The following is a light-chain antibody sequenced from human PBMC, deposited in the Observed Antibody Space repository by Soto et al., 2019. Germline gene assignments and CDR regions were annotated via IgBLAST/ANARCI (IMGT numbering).Light chain of an antibody. V-gene: IGKV1-5*03. CDR1: HSISSW. CDR2: KAS. J-gene: IGKJ1*01. Sequence: DIQMTQSPSTLSASVGDRVTITCRASHSISSWLAWYQQKPGKAPKLLVYKASSLESGVPSRFSGSGPGTEVTLTVSSVQPDDFAAYCCQQYNSYPWTFGQGTKLEI. CDR3: QQYNSYPWT.